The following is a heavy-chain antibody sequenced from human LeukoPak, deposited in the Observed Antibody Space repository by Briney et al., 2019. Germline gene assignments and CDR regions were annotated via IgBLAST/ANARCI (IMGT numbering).Heavy chain of an antibody. CDR2: IYYSGST. CDR1: GGSISNYY. Sequence: PSETLSLTCTVSGGSISNYYWSWIRQPPGKGLEWIGYIYYSGSTNYNPSLKSRVTISVDTSKNQFSLKLTAVTAADTAVYYCARHRYSSSWSVVDYWGQGTLVTVSS. J-gene: IGHJ4*02. V-gene: IGHV4-59*08. CDR3: ARHRYSSSWSVVDY. D-gene: IGHD6-19*01.